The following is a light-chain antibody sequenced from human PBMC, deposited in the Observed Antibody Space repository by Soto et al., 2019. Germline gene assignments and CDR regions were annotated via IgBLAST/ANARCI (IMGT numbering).Light chain of an antibody. V-gene: IGLV2-14*01. CDR2: EVS. Sequence: QSALTQPASVSGSPGQSITISCTGTSSDVGGYNYVSWYQQHPGKAPKLMIYEVSNRPSGVSNRFSGSKSGNTASLTISGLKAGDEANYYCSSYTSRSNYVFGTGTQLTVL. CDR1: SSDVGGYNY. CDR3: SSYTSRSNYV. J-gene: IGLJ1*01.